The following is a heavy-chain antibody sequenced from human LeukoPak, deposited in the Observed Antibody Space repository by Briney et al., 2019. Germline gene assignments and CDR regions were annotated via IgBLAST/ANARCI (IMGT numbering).Heavy chain of an antibody. V-gene: IGHV3-53*01. CDR2: IYSDGST. D-gene: IGHD1-26*01. J-gene: IGHJ3*02. Sequence: PGGSLRLSCAASGFTVSRNYMSWVRQAPGKGLEWVSEIYSDGSTYYAASVKGRFSISRDNSKNTVYLQMNSLRAEDTAVYYCARELREHGIFDIWGQGTMVTVSS. CDR1: GFTVSRNY. CDR3: ARELREHGIFDI.